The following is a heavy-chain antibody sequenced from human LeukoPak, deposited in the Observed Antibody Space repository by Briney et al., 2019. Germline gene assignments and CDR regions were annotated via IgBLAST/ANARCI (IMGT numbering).Heavy chain of an antibody. D-gene: IGHD6-6*01. CDR1: GFTFSSYD. CDR3: ASGGSSSTLFIDY. J-gene: IGHJ4*02. Sequence: GGSLRLSCAASGFTFSSYDMHWVRQATGKGLEWVSAIGTAGDTYYPGSVKGRFTISRENAKNSLYLQMNSLRAGDTAVYYCASGGSSSTLFIDYWGQGTLVTVSS. CDR2: IGTAGDT. V-gene: IGHV3-13*01.